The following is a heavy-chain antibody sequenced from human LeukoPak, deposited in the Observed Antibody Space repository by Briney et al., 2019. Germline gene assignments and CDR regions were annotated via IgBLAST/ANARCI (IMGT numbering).Heavy chain of an antibody. V-gene: IGHV4-59*08. D-gene: IGHD6-13*01. CDR3: ARQGSESSRWYVGAIGRYYYGMDV. CDR1: GGSISSYY. CDR2: IYYSGST. Sequence: SETLSLTCTVSGGSISSYYWSWIRQPPGKGLEWIGYIYYSGSTNYNPSLKSRVTISVDTSKNQFSLKLSSVTAADTAVYYCARQGSESSRWYVGAIGRYYYGMDVWGQGTTVTVSS. J-gene: IGHJ6*02.